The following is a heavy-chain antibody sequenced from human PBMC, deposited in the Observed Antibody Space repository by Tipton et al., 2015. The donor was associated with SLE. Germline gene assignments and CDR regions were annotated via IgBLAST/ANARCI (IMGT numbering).Heavy chain of an antibody. CDR3: AIGGDSGYDL. V-gene: IGHV4-39*07. CDR1: GGSISSSSYY. Sequence: TLSLTCTVSGGSISSSSYYWGWIRQPPGKGLDWIGTIYYSGTTYYNPSLKSRVTISVDTSKIHFSLKLSSVTAADTAVYYCAIGGDSGYDLWGQGTTVIVSS. D-gene: IGHD5-12*01. J-gene: IGHJ6*02. CDR2: IYYSGTT.